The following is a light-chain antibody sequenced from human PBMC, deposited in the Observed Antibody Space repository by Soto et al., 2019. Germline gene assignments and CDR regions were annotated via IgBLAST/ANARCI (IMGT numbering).Light chain of an antibody. CDR2: EVS. CDR1: SSDVGAYNY. J-gene: IGLJ1*01. V-gene: IGLV2-8*01. CDR3: SSYAGSDNYV. Sequence: QSALTQPPSASGSPGQSVSISCTGTSSDVGAYNYVSWYQQHPGKAPKLIIYEVSKRPSGVPDRCTGSKSGNAASLTVSGLKAEDEADYYCSSYAGSDNYVFGTGTKVTVL.